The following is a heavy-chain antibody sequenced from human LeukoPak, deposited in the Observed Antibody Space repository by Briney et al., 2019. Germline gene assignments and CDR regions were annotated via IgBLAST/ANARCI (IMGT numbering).Heavy chain of an antibody. CDR3: AIRYSGSVAYDFDY. Sequence: SVKVSCKASGGTFSSYTISWVRQAPGQGLEWMGRIIPILGIANYAQKFQGRVTITADKSTSTAYMELSSLRSEDTAVYYCAIRYSGSVAYDFDYWGQGTLVTVSS. CDR1: GGTFSSYT. CDR2: IIPILGIA. J-gene: IGHJ4*02. D-gene: IGHD1-26*01. V-gene: IGHV1-69*02.